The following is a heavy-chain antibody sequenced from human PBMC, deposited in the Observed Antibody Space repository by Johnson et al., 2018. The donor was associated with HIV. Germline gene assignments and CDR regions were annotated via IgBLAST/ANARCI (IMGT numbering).Heavy chain of an antibody. V-gene: IGHV3-53*01. J-gene: IGHJ3*02. Sequence: VQLVESGGGLIRPGGSLRLSCAASGFTVSAYYMSWVRQAPGKGLEWVSVMYSGGDPYYADSVKGRFTISRDNSKNTLYLQMNSLRAEDSAVYYCTKDRIMVRGVIGAFDIWGQGTMVTVSS. CDR1: GFTVSAYY. CDR2: MYSGGDP. D-gene: IGHD3-10*01. CDR3: TKDRIMVRGVIGAFDI.